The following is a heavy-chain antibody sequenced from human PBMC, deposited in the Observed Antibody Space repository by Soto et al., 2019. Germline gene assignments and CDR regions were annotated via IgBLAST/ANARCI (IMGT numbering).Heavy chain of an antibody. CDR3: TTDDPINRY. V-gene: IGHV3-15*01. CDR1: GFTFSNAW. J-gene: IGHJ4*02. Sequence: GGSLRLSCAASGFTFSNAWMSWVRQAPGKGLEWVGRIKSKIDGGTTDYAAPVKGRFTISRDDSKNTLYLQMNSLKTEDTAVYYCTTDDPINRYWGQGTLVTVSS. CDR2: IKSKIDGGTT.